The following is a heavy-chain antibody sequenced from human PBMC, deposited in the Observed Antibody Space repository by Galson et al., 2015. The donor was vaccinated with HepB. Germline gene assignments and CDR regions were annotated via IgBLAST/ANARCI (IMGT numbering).Heavy chain of an antibody. J-gene: IGHJ4*02. CDR1: GFTFSSYA. CDR3: ARDPSSRGPNA. V-gene: IGHV3-30*14. CDR2: ISYDGSNK. Sequence: SLRLSCAASGFTFSSYAMHWVRQAPGKGLEWVAVISYDGSNKYYADSVKGRFTISRDNSKNTLYIQMTSLRAEDTAVYYCARDPSSRGPNAWGQGTLVTVSS. D-gene: IGHD2-2*01.